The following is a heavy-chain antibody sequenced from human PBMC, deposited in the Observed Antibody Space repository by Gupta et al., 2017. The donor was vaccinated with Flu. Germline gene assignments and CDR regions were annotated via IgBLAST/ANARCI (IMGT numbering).Heavy chain of an antibody. V-gene: IGHV1-69*01. CDR3: AYHFD. CDR2: FMASVQIG. Sequence: PGSSVKVSCKASGGVIGNHPITWVRQVPGHGLEWMGAFMASVQIGEYAQKFQGRVTFTADESTNTAYMELSSLKSEDTAIYYCAYHFD. CDR1: GGVIGNHP. J-gene: IGHJ3*01.